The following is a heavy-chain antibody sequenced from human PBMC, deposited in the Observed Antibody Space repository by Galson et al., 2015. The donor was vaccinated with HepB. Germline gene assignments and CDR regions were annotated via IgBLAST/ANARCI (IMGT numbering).Heavy chain of an antibody. J-gene: IGHJ4*02. D-gene: IGHD3-22*01. CDR3: ARIHYDSSGYYIDY. CDR1: VFSLSTSGMC. Sequence: PALVKPTQTLTLTCTFSVFSLSTSGMCVSWIRQPPGKALEWLARIDWDDDKYYSTSLKTRLTISKDTSKNQVVLTMTNMDPVDTATYYCARIHYDSSGYYIDYWGQGTLVTVSS. V-gene: IGHV2-70*11. CDR2: IDWDDDK.